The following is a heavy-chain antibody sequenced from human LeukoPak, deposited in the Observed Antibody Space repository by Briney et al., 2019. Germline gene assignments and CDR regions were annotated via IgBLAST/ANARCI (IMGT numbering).Heavy chain of an antibody. J-gene: IGHJ4*02. CDR1: GGTFSSYA. Sequence: SVKVSCKASGGTFSSYAISWVRQAPGQGLEWMGGIIPIFGTANYAQKFQGRVTMTRDTSISTAYMELSRLRSDDTAVYYCARGAHYYDSSGYYPLLSFGGQGTLVTVST. V-gene: IGHV1-69*05. CDR2: IIPIFGTA. D-gene: IGHD3-22*01. CDR3: ARGAHYYDSSGYYPLLSF.